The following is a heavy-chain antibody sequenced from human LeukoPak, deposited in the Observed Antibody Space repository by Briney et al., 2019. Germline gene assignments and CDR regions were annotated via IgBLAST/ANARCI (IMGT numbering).Heavy chain of an antibody. V-gene: IGHV3-48*03. Sequence: GGSLRLSCAASGFTFSSYEMNWVRQAPGKGLEWVSYISSSGSTIYYADSVKGRFTISRDNAKNSLYLQMNSLRAEDTAVYYCAREVYGGYVGSLDYWGQGTLVTVSS. D-gene: IGHD4-17*01. CDR3: AREVYGGYVGSLDY. J-gene: IGHJ4*02. CDR2: ISSSGSTI. CDR1: GFTFSSYE.